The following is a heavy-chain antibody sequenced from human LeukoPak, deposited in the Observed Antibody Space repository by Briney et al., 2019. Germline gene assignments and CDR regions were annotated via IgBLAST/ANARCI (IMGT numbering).Heavy chain of an antibody. CDR2: INPSGGST. V-gene: IGHV1-46*01. CDR3: ARDPSGSYPKNAFDI. Sequence: GASVKVSCKASGYTFTSYYMHWVRQAPGQGLEWMGIINPSGGSTSYAQKFQGRVTMTRDTSTSTVYMELSSLRSEDTAVYYCARDPSGSYPKNAFDIWGQGTMVTVSS. D-gene: IGHD1-26*01. J-gene: IGHJ3*02. CDR1: GYTFTSYY.